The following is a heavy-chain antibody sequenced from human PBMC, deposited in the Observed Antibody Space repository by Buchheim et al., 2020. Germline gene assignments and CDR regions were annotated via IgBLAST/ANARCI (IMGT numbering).Heavy chain of an antibody. CDR1: GGSISSSNW. CDR3: ARDSDDYSTNYYYGMDV. D-gene: IGHD4-11*01. V-gene: IGHV4-4*02. J-gene: IGHJ6*02. CDR2: IYHSGST. Sequence: QVQLQESGPGLVKPSGTLSLTCAVSGGSISSSNWWSWVRQPPGKGLEWIGEIYHSGSTNYNPSLKRRVTISVDKSTNQFSVKLSSVTAADTAVYYCARDSDDYSTNYYYGMDVWGQGTT.